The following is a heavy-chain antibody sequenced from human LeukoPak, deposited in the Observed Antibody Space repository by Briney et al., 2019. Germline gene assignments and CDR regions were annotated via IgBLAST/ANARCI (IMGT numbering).Heavy chain of an antibody. V-gene: IGHV1-8*01. CDR3: ARDPTYYDSHDYYGGT. CDR2: MSSNSGDT. CDR1: EYTFTSYD. Sequence: ASVKVSCKASEYTFTSYDINWVRQATGQGLEWMGWMSSNSGDTGYAQKFQGRVTMTRDTSISTAYMELSSLRSEDTAVYFCARDPTYYDSHDYYGGTWGQGTLVTVSS. D-gene: IGHD3-22*01. J-gene: IGHJ5*02.